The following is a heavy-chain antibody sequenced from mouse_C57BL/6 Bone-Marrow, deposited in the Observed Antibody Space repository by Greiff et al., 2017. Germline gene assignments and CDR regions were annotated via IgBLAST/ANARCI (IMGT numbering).Heavy chain of an antibody. V-gene: IGHV14-4*01. CDR2: IDPENGDT. CDR1: GFNIKDDY. Sequence: EVQLQQSGAELVRPGASVKLSCTASGFNIKDDYMHWVKQRPEQGLEWIGWIDPENGDTEYASKFQGKATITADTSSNTAYLQLSGLTSEDTAVYYCTTTRYFDVWGTGTTVTVSS. J-gene: IGHJ1*03. CDR3: TTTRYFDV.